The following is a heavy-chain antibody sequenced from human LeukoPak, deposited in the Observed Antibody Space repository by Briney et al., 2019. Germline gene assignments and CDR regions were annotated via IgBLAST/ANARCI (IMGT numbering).Heavy chain of an antibody. CDR1: GFTFGNYA. J-gene: IGHJ5*02. V-gene: IGHV3-23*01. Sequence: GGSLRLSCAASGFTFGNYAMSWVRQAPGKGLEWVSGISGSGGTTYYADSVKGRFTISRDNPENTLYLQMSSLRAEDTAVYYCAASLPNIVVVPAAKGPFGSWGQGTLVTVSS. D-gene: IGHD2-2*01. CDR3: AASLPNIVVVPAAKGPFGS. CDR2: ISGSGGTT.